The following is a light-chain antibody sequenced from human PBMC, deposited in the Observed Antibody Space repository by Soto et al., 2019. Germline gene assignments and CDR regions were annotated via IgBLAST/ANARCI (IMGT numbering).Light chain of an antibody. J-gene: IGLJ1*01. CDR3: YV. V-gene: IGLV2-11*01. CDR1: SSDVWSYDY. CDR2: NVN. Sequence: QSALIQPPSVSGSPGQSVTISCTGTSSDVWSYDYVSWYRQHPGTVPKPMIYNVNTQPSGVPGRFSGSKSGDTASMTISGLRAEDEADFPSYVFETGTKSPS.